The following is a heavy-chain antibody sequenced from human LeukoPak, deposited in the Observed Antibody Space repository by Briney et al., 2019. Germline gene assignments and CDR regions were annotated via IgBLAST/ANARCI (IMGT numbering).Heavy chain of an antibody. CDR2: IYYSGST. J-gene: IGHJ4*02. Sequence: PSETLSLTCTVSGGSISSSSYYWGWLRQPPGMGLEWIGSIYYSGSTYYNPSLKSRVTISVDTSKNQFSLKLSSVTAADTAVYYCATTYGGNSADYWGQGTLVTVSS. CDR1: GGSISSSSYY. D-gene: IGHD4-23*01. V-gene: IGHV4-39*01. CDR3: ATTYGGNSADY.